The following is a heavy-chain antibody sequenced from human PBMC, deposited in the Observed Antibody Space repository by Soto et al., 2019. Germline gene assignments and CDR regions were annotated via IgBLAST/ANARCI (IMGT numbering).Heavy chain of an antibody. CDR2: IKRNSDGGAT. Sequence: EVQLVESGGGLVKPGRSRRLSCVASGFTFSNAWMNWVRQAPGKGLEWVGRIKRNSDGGATDYAAPVKGRFTISRDDLKSTLFLQMDSLNTEDTAVYYCVREPLTGYYYLDYWGQGTLLTVSS. CDR1: GFTFSNAW. CDR3: VREPLTGYYYLDY. V-gene: IGHV3-15*07. J-gene: IGHJ4*02. D-gene: IGHD3-9*01.